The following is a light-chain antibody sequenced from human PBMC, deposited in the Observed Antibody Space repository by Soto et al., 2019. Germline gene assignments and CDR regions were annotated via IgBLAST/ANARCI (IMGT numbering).Light chain of an antibody. Sequence: EIVLTQSPATLSLSPGERATLSCRASQSINRHLAWYRQKPGQAPRLLIYDASNRATGIPARFSGSGSGTDFTLTISSLQPDDLATYFCQQYHTVPYTFGQGTKLEIK. CDR1: QSINRH. V-gene: IGKV3-11*01. CDR2: DAS. J-gene: IGKJ2*01. CDR3: QQYHTVPYT.